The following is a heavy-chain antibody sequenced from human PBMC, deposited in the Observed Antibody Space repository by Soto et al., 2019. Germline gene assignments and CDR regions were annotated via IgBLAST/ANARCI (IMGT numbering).Heavy chain of an antibody. Sequence: PSETLSLTCAVSGGSISSGGYSWSWIRQPPGKGLEWIGYIYHSGSTYYNPSLKGRVTISVDTSKNQFSLKLSSVTAADTALYYCARDGGTYGMDVWGQGTTVTVSS. D-gene: IGHD3-16*01. V-gene: IGHV4-30-2*01. CDR1: GGSISSGGYS. J-gene: IGHJ6*02. CDR2: IYHSGST. CDR3: ARDGGTYGMDV.